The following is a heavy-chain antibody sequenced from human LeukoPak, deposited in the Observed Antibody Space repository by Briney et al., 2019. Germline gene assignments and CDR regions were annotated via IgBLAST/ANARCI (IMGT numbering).Heavy chain of an antibody. Sequence: GGSLRLSCAASGFTFSSYWMHWVRQAPGKGLVWVSRINSDGSSTSYADSVKGRFTISRDNAKNTLYLQMNSLRAEDTAVYYCARGYGSGRKGDWFDPWGQGTLVTVPS. CDR1: GFTFSSYW. CDR2: INSDGSST. V-gene: IGHV3-74*01. CDR3: ARGYGSGRKGDWFDP. J-gene: IGHJ5*02. D-gene: IGHD3-10*01.